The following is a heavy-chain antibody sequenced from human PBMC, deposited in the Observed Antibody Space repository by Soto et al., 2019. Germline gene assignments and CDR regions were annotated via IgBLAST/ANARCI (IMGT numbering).Heavy chain of an antibody. J-gene: IGHJ4*02. Sequence: GALVKVSCKALGNTFTYRYLHWVRQAPGQALEWMGWITPFSGDVHYAQKFQERVTITRDRSINTAYMQMSSLRSEDTAMYFCASGGAGSGPFTWELPDHWGQGTLVTVSS. D-gene: IGHD1-26*01. V-gene: IGHV1-45*02. CDR3: ASGGAGSGPFTWELPDH. CDR1: GNTFTYRY. CDR2: ITPFSGDV.